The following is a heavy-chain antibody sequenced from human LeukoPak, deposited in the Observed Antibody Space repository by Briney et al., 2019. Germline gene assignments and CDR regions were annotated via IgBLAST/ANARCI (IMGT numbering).Heavy chain of an antibody. V-gene: IGHV3-21*01. CDR1: GFTFSSYG. D-gene: IGHD3-16*02. Sequence: PGGSLRLSCAASGFTFSSYGMNWVRQAPGKGLEWVSSISSSSSYIYYADSVKGRFTISRDNAKNSLYLQMNSLRAEDTAVYYCARGGVIGGEEFDYWGQGTLVTVSS. CDR2: ISSSSSYI. CDR3: ARGGVIGGEEFDY. J-gene: IGHJ4*02.